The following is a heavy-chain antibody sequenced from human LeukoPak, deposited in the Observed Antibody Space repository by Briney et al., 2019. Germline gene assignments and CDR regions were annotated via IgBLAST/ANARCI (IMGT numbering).Heavy chain of an antibody. CDR2: IWYDGSNK. J-gene: IGHJ3*02. V-gene: IGHV3-33*01. CDR3: ARASSSSWHIDAFDI. Sequence: GGSLRLSCAASGFTFSSYGMHWVRQAPGKGLAWVAVIWYDGSNKYYADSVKGRFTISRDNSKNTLYLQMNSLRAEDTAVYYCARASSSSWHIDAFDIWGQGTMVTVSS. CDR1: GFTFSSYG. D-gene: IGHD6-13*01.